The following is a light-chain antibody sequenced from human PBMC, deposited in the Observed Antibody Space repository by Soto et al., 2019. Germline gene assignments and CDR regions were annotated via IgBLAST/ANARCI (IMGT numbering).Light chain of an antibody. V-gene: IGLV2-23*01. CDR2: EGS. CDR3: CSYAGSSTLV. Sequence: QSITISCTGTSSDVGSYNLVSWYQQHPGKAPKLMIYEGSKRPSGVSNRFSGSKSGNTASLTISGLQAEDEADYYCCSYAGSSTLVFGGGTKVTVL. CDR1: SSDVGSYNL. J-gene: IGLJ2*01.